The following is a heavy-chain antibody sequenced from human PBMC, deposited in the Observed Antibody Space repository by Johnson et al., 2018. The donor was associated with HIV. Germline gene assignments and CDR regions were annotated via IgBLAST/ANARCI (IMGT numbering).Heavy chain of an antibody. V-gene: IGHV3-15*07. CDR3: ARDVIKVIAARDDAFDI. D-gene: IGHD6-6*01. J-gene: IGHJ3*02. CDR1: GFTFNNAW. CDR2: IKSTTDGGTT. Sequence: VQLVESGGGLVKPGVSLRLSCAASGFTFNNAWMNWVRQTPGKGLEWVGRIKSTTDGGTTDYAAPVKGRFTISRDDSRNTLYLQMNSLKTEDTAVYYCARDVIKVIAARDDAFDIWGQGTMVTVSS.